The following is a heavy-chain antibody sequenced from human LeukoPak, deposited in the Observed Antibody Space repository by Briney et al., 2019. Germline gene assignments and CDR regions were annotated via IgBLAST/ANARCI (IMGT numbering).Heavy chain of an antibody. CDR1: GGTISSYY. D-gene: IGHD5-24*01. V-gene: IGHV4-4*07. Sequence: PSETLSLTCTASGGTISSYYWSWIRQPTGKGLDWILRIYTSASTNSPSLKSRVTMSVDTSKNQFSLKLSSVTAADTAVYYCAGGRDGYNSGAFDIWGQGTMVTVSS. J-gene: IGHJ3*02. CDR2: IYTSAST. CDR3: AGGRDGYNSGAFDI.